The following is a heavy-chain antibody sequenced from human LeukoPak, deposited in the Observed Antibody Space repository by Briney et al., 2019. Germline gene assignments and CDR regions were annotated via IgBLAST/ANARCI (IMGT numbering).Heavy chain of an antibody. CDR3: ASDFTGRDDY. V-gene: IGHV3-74*01. CDR1: GLTLSSYW. Sequence: PGGSLRLSCAASGLTLSSYWMHWVRQAPGKGLVWVSRMNTDGSRTDYADSVKGRFTISRDNAKNTLYLQMNSLGAEDTAVYSCASDFTGRDDYWGQGTPVTVSS. J-gene: IGHJ4*02. D-gene: IGHD2-8*02. CDR2: MNTDGSRT.